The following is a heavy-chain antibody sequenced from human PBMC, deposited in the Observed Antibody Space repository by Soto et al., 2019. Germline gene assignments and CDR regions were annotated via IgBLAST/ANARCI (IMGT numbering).Heavy chain of an antibody. CDR3: SRGTYYPQSSGLHADY. V-gene: IGHV3-30*03. CDR1: GFSFNDYA. Sequence: GGSLRLSCATSGFSFNDYAIYWGRQAPGQGLEWVAIISSDGHHQFYLDNLRGRFTVSRDNSKNTLYLQMNSLRPEDTAVYYCSRGTYYPQSSGLHADYWGPGTVVTVSS. J-gene: IGHJ4*02. CDR2: ISSDGHHQ. D-gene: IGHD3-22*01.